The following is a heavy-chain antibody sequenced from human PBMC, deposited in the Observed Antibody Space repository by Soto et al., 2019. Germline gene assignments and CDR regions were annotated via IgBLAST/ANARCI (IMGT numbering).Heavy chain of an antibody. CDR1: GFTFSSYA. V-gene: IGHV3-23*01. CDR2: ISGSGGST. CDR3: AKDLTQIEYSSSSSDY. J-gene: IGHJ4*02. D-gene: IGHD6-6*01. Sequence: GGSLRLSCAASGFTFSSYAMSWVRQAPGKGLEWVSAISGSGGSTYYADSVKGRFTISRDNSKNTLYLQMNSLRAEDTAVYYCAKDLTQIEYSSSSSDYWGQGTLVTVSS.